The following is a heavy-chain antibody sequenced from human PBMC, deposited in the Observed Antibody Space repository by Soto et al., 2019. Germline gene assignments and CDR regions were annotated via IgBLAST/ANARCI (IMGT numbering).Heavy chain of an antibody. Sequence: SLRLSCAASGFSFSSYTMNWVRQAPGKGLEWVSSINNNSGRKYYADSVKGRFTVSRDNSKNTLFLQMNSLKAEDTAVYFCAKGGDYEYFDYWGQGTQVTVSS. V-gene: IGHV3-23*01. D-gene: IGHD3-22*01. CDR2: INNNSGRK. CDR1: GFSFSSYT. J-gene: IGHJ4*02. CDR3: AKGGDYEYFDY.